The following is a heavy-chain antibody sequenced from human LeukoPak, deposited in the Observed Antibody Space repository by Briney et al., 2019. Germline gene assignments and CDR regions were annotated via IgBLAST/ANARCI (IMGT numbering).Heavy chain of an antibody. CDR3: ATDWTYGSGTFDY. CDR1: GYTLTELS. V-gene: IGHV1-24*01. J-gene: IGHJ4*02. Sequence: AAVKVSCKVSGYTLTELSMHWVRQAPGKGLEWMGGFDPEDGETIYAQKFQGRVTMTEDTSTDTAYLELSSLRSEDTAVYYCATDWTYGSGTFDYWGQGTLVTVSS. D-gene: IGHD3-10*01. CDR2: FDPEDGET.